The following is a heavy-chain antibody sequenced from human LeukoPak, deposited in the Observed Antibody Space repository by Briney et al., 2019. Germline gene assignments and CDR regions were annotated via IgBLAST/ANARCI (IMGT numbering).Heavy chain of an antibody. V-gene: IGHV3-23*01. J-gene: IGHJ2*01. D-gene: IGHD3-10*01. CDR3: AKYKVPGGYSHWYSDP. CDR2: ISGSGGST. CDR1: GFTFSNYA. Sequence: GGSLRLSCAASGFTFSNYAMSWVRQAPGKGLEWVLAISGSGGSTDYADSVKGRLIISRDNFKNTLYLQMSRLKAEDTTVYYGAKYKVPGGYSHWYSDPGGRGPLVTVS.